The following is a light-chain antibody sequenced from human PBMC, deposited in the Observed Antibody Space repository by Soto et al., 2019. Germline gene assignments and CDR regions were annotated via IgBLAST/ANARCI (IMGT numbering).Light chain of an antibody. CDR3: GAWDGSRSDGL. J-gene: IGLJ2*01. Sequence: QSVLTQPPSVSAAPGQKVSISCSGSTANIESNYVYWYQPIPGTAPKLVIYDSDKRPSGIPDRFSGSKSGTSATLDITGLQAGDEADYYCGAWDGSRSDGLFGGGTQLTVL. V-gene: IGLV1-51*01. CDR2: DSD. CDR1: TANIESNY.